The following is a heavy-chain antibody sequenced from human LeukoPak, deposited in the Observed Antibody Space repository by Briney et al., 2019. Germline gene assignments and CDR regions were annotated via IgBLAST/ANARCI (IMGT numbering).Heavy chain of an antibody. V-gene: IGHV4-59*01. Sequence: PSETLSLTCTVSGGSISSYYWSWIRQPPGKGLEWIGYIYYSGSTNYNPSLKSRVTISVDTSKNQFSLKLSSVTAADTAVYYCARAEPTNYYDSSGYHFDYWGQGTLVTVSS. CDR3: ARAEPTNYYDSSGYHFDY. D-gene: IGHD3-22*01. CDR2: IYYSGST. J-gene: IGHJ4*02. CDR1: GGSISSYY.